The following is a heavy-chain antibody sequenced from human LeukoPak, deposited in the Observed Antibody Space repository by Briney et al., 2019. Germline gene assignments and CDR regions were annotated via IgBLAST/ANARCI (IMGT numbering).Heavy chain of an antibody. CDR1: DGSISSSSYY. CDR3: ARLVGATDHFDY. CDR2: VFYSGNT. V-gene: IGHV4-39*01. J-gene: IGHJ4*02. Sequence: SETLSLTCTVSDGSISSSSYYWGWIRQSPGKGLEWIGSVFYSGNTFDNPSLKSRVAIFVDTSQSLFSLKLSSVTAADTAVYYCARLVGATDHFDYWGQGTLVTVSS. D-gene: IGHD1-26*01.